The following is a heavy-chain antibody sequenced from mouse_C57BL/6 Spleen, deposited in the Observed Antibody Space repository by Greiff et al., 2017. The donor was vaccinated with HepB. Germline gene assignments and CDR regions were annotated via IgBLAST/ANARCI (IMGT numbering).Heavy chain of an antibody. V-gene: IGHV2-9*01. D-gene: IGHD1-1*01. CDR2: IWGGGST. Sequence: VKLVESGPGLVAPSQSLSITCTVSGFSLTSYGVDWVRQPPGKGLEWLGVIWGGGSTNYNSALMSRLSISKDNSKSQVFLKMNSLQTDDTAMYYGATFITTVVGAMDYWGQGTSVTVSS. CDR1: GFSLTSYG. J-gene: IGHJ4*01. CDR3: ATFITTVVGAMDY.